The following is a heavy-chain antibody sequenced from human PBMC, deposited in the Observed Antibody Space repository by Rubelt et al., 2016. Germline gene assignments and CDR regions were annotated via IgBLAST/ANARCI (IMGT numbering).Heavy chain of an antibody. Sequence: VACKASGYTFTSYGISWVRQAPGQGLEWMGWISAYDGKTKYAQKVQNRVTMTTDASTTTAYMELRSLTFDDTALYYCARDWNWNHEVYWGQGTLVTVTS. CDR2: ISAYDGKT. V-gene: IGHV1-18*01. J-gene: IGHJ4*02. CDR3: ARDWNWNHEVY. D-gene: IGHD1-14*01. CDR1: GYTFTSYG.